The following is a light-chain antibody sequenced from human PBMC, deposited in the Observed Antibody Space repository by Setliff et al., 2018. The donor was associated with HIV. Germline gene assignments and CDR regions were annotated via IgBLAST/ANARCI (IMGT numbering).Light chain of an antibody. V-gene: IGLV2-14*01. CDR2: EVT. CDR1: SSDVGYYDY. J-gene: IGLJ1*01. Sequence: QSALTQPASVSGSPGQSITISCTGTSSDVGYYDYVSWYQQHPGQAPRLMIYEVTNRPSGVSNRFSGSKSGSTASLTISGLQAEDEADYYCQSYDSSLSGSVFGTGTKVTVL. CDR3: QSYDSSLSGSV.